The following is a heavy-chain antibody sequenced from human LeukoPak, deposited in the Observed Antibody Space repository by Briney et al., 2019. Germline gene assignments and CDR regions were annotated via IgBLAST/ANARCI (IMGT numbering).Heavy chain of an antibody. CDR2: ISYIGGT. Sequence: PSETLPLTCTVSGDSISSYYWNWIRQPPGKGLEWIGYISYIGGTNYNPSLKSRVTISVDTSKNQFSLKLSSVTAADTAIYYCARERVGYYDTSGPLDYWGQGTLVTVSS. D-gene: IGHD3-22*01. CDR1: GDSISSYY. CDR3: ARERVGYYDTSGPLDY. J-gene: IGHJ4*02. V-gene: IGHV4-59*01.